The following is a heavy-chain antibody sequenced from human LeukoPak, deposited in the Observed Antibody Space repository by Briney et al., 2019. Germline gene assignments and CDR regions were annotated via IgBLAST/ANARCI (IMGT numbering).Heavy chain of an antibody. J-gene: IGHJ4*02. CDR2: INSDGSST. D-gene: IGHD3-22*01. Sequence: PGRSLRLSCAASGFTFSSYWMHWVRQAPGKGLVWVSRINSDGSSTSYADSVKGRFTISRDNAKNTLYLQMNSLRAEDTAVYYCARVPPNYYDSSGYYYWGQGTLVTVSS. V-gene: IGHV3-74*01. CDR1: GFTFSSYW. CDR3: ARVPPNYYDSSGYYY.